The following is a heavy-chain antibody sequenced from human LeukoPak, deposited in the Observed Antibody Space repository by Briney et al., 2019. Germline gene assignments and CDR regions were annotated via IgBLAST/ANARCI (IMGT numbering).Heavy chain of an antibody. J-gene: IGHJ6*02. CDR3: ASTIAVAGTIHYYGMDV. V-gene: IGHV4-59*08. D-gene: IGHD6-19*01. CDR2: IYYSGST. CDR1: GGSINSYY. Sequence: PSETLSVTCTVSGGSINSYYWSWIRQPQGKGLEWIGYIYYSGSTNYNPSLKSRVTISVDTSKNQFSLKLSSVTAADTAVYYCASTIAVAGTIHYYGMDVWGQGTTVTVSS.